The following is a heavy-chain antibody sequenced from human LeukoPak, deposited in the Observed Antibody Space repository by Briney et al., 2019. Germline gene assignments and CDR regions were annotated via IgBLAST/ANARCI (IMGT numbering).Heavy chain of an antibody. J-gene: IGHJ4*02. CDR3: ARSGYGGKILRGYYFDY. V-gene: IGHV3-21*01. CDR2: ISSTSTYI. D-gene: IGHD4-23*01. CDR1: GFSFSSQT. Sequence: GGSLRLSCAASGFSFSSQTLNWVRQAPGKGLEWVSSISSTSTYIFYADSLKGRFTISRDNAKNSLYLQMNSLRVEDTAVYYCARSGYGGKILRGYYFDYWGQGTLVTVSS.